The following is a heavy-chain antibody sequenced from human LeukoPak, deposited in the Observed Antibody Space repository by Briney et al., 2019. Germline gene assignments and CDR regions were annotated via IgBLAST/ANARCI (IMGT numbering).Heavy chain of an antibody. D-gene: IGHD3-3*01. CDR1: GFIFSRYA. J-gene: IGHJ3*02. CDR3: AKPLWSGYYAFDI. CDR2: ISASGDIT. V-gene: IGHV3-23*01. Sequence: PGGSLRLSCAASGFIFSRYAMSWARQAPGKGLEWVSVISASGDITYYADSVKGRFTISRDNSKNTLSLQMNSLRAEDTAVYYCAKPLWSGYYAFDIWGQGTMVTVSS.